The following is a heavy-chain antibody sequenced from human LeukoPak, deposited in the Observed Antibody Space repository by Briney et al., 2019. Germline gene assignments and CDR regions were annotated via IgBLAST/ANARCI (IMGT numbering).Heavy chain of an antibody. CDR1: GYTFTGYY. J-gene: IGHJ4*02. V-gene: IGHV1-2*02. Sequence: ASVKVSCKASGYTFTGYYMHWVRQAPGQGLEWMGWINPNSGGTNYAQKFQGRVTMTRDTSISTAYMELSRLRSDDTAVYYCARDGGGGTNGVCYRTDFCPPLLCWGQGTLVTVSS. D-gene: IGHD2-8*01. CDR3: ARDGGGGTNGVCYRTDFCPPLLC. CDR2: INPNSGGT.